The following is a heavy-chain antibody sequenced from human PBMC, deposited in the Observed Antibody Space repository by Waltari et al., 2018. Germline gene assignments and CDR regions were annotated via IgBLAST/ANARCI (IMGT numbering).Heavy chain of an antibody. J-gene: IGHJ4*02. CDR2: INSNSGTT. Sequence: QVQLVHSGTEVKQPGASVKVSCKASGYTFTAYYIHWVRQAPGQGLEWMGRINSNSGTTNYAQKFKGRVTMTRDTSISTAYLELSSLRSDDTAVFYCARESSSGNNYVDYWGQGTLVTVSS. CDR3: ARESSSGNNYVDY. CDR1: GYTFTAYY. D-gene: IGHD6-19*01. V-gene: IGHV1-2*06.